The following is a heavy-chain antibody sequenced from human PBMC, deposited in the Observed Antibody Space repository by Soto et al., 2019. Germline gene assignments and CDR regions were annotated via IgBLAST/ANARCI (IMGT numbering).Heavy chain of an antibody. CDR1: GFTFSSYA. Sequence: GGSLRPSCAASGFTFSSYAMSWVRQAPGKGLEWXSAIXXXGXSXXXAXXXXGRFTISRDNSKNTLYLQMNSLRAEDTAVYYCAKAGGGNLEYFDYWGQGTLVTVSS. CDR3: AKAGGGNLEYFDY. CDR2: IXXXGXSX. J-gene: IGHJ4*02. V-gene: IGHV3-23*01. D-gene: IGHD2-21*02.